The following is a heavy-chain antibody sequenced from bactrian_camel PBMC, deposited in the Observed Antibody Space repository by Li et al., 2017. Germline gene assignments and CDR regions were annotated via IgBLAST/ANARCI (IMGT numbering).Heavy chain of an antibody. J-gene: IGHJ7*01. V-gene: IGHV3-1*01. D-gene: IGHD1*01. CDR2: ISWSGDST. CDR1: GFTFDDYA. Sequence: VQLVESGGGLVQPGGSLRLSCAASGFTFDDYAMDWIRQYPGKGLEWVSTISWSGDSTNYADSVKGRFTVSRDKAENTVYLQMNNLKPEDTAKYYCAADRDERCGLYHYGVDYWGKGTQVTVS.